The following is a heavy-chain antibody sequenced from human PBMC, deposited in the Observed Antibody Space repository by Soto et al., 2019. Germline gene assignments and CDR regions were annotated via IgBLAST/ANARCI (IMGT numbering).Heavy chain of an antibody. D-gene: IGHD6-6*01. V-gene: IGHV4-4*07. CDR2: IQTSGSA. CDR1: GASISNYY. J-gene: IGHJ4*02. CDR3: RRDFDY. Sequence: QVQLQESGPGLVKPSETLFLTCTVSGASISNYYWSWIRQPAGKGLEWIGRIQTSGSANYNPSLKSRVIMSVDTSKNQFSLNLTSVTAADTAVYYCRRDFDYWGQGTLVTVSS.